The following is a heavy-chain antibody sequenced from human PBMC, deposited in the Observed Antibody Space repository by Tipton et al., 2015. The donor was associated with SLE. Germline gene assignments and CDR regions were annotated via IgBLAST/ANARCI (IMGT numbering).Heavy chain of an antibody. CDR1: GGSISGYY. J-gene: IGHJ6*02. Sequence: TLSLTCAVYGGSISGYYWSWIRQPPGKGLEWIGSIYYSGSTYYNPSLKSRVTISVDTSKNQFSLKLSSVTAADTAVYYCARLVVVPAAIEPPYYYYYGMDVWGQGTTVTVSS. CDR2: IYYSGST. V-gene: IGHV4-34*01. CDR3: ARLVVVPAAIEPPYYYYYGMDV. D-gene: IGHD2-2*01.